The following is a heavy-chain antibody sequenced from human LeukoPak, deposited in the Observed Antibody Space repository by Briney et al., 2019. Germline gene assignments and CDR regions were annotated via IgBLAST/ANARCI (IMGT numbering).Heavy chain of an antibody. Sequence: ASVKVSCKASGYTFTGYYMHWVRQAPGRGLEWMGWINPNSGGTNYAQKFQGRVTMTRDTSISTAYMELSRLRSDDTAVYYCARDVWFGELSPRGGWFDPWGQGTLVTVSS. CDR2: INPNSGGT. V-gene: IGHV1-2*02. CDR1: GYTFTGYY. D-gene: IGHD3-10*01. J-gene: IGHJ5*02. CDR3: ARDVWFGELSPRGGWFDP.